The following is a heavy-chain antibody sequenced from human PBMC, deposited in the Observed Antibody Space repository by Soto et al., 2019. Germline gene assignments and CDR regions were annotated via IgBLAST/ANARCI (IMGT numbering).Heavy chain of an antibody. Sequence: QVQLVQSGAEVKKPGSSVKVSCKASGITFSNYAITWVRQAPGQGLEWMGGFIPVFGTVNYAQKFQGRVTITADESTSTAYMELSSLRSEDTAMYYCARGGRINYDILTESRDWFDPWGQRTLVTVSS. CDR2: FIPVFGTV. CDR1: GITFSNYA. D-gene: IGHD3-9*01. J-gene: IGHJ5*02. CDR3: ARGGRINYDILTESRDWFDP. V-gene: IGHV1-69*01.